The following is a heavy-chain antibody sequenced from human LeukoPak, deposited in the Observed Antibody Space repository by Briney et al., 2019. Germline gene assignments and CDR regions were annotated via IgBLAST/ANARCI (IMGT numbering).Heavy chain of an antibody. Sequence: SETLSLTCAVSGGSISSGGYSWSWIRQSPGKGLEGIGYIDHSGSTYYNPSLKSRVTISVDRSKNQFSLKLSSVTAADTAVYYCARVAWYLAFDYWGQGTLVTVSS. V-gene: IGHV4-30-2*06. CDR2: IDHSGST. CDR1: GGSISSGGYS. J-gene: IGHJ4*02. D-gene: IGHD2-15*01. CDR3: ARVAWYLAFDY.